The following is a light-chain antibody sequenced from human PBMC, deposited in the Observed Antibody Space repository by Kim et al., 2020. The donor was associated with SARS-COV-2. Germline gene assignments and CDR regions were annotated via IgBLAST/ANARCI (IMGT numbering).Light chain of an antibody. CDR1: SSNIGAGYD. V-gene: IGLV1-40*01. Sequence: VTISCTGSSSNIGAGYDVHWYQQLPGTAPKLLIYGNSNRPSGVPDRFSGSKSGTSASLAITGLQAEDEADYYCQSYDSSLSGSGVFGTGTKVTV. CDR3: QSYDSSLSGSGV. CDR2: GNS. J-gene: IGLJ1*01.